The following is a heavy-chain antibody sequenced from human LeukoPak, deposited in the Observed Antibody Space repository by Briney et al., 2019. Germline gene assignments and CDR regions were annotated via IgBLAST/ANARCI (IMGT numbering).Heavy chain of an antibody. D-gene: IGHD6-19*01. CDR2: ISGSGGST. J-gene: IGHJ4*02. V-gene: IGHV3-23*01. CDR3: AKDWRGIAVAGAVYDY. CDR1: GFTFSSYA. Sequence: GGSLRLSCAASGFTFSSYAMSWVRQAPGKGLEWVSAISGSGGSTYYADSVKGRFTISRDNSKNTLYLQMNSLRAEDTAVYYCAKDWRGIAVAGAVYDYWGQGTLVTVSS.